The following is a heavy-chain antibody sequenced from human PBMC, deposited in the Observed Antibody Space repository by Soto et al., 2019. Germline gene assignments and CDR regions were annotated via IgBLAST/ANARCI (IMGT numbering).Heavy chain of an antibody. CDR3: AHRTTTVTWWFDP. CDR2: IYWDGDK. CDR1: GFALTTRGVG. D-gene: IGHD4-4*01. V-gene: IGHV2-5*02. Sequence: QITLKESGPTLVKPIQTLTLTCTFSGFALTTRGVGVGWIRQPPGKALEWLALIYWDGDKRYRPSLKSRLTITRDTSKSQVFLTMTNRDPSDTATYFCAHRTTTVTWWFDPWCQGTLVTLSS. J-gene: IGHJ5*02.